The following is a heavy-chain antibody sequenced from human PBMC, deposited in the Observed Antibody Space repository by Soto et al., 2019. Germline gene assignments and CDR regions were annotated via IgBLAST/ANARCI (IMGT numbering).Heavy chain of an antibody. Sequence: QVHVVESGGGVVQPGRSLRLSCAASGFDFSMSGMHWVRQAPGKGLEWVALIWNSGSPQYYGDSVKGRFTISRYNSKNMVFLQMSSLRAEDMGVYYCARAFLRGYSRAPFDSWGQGALVTVSS. J-gene: IGHJ5*01. CDR1: GFDFSMSG. D-gene: IGHD5-12*01. CDR3: ARAFLRGYSRAPFDS. V-gene: IGHV3-33*01. CDR2: IWNSGSPQ.